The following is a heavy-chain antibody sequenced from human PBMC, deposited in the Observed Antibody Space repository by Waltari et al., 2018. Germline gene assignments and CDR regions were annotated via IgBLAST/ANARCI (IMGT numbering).Heavy chain of an antibody. D-gene: IGHD2-21*01. J-gene: IGHJ5*02. Sequence: QVQLVQSGAEVLRPGASVKVSCQASGYTFINLESTWVRQAAGQGLEWMGWVNPNSGATAYAQKFQGRITMTWDTSINTAYMEMSNLRSDDTAVLYCARGRDVFANFDYNWFDPWGQGTLVTVSS. CDR2: VNPNSGAT. V-gene: IGHV1-8*02. CDR3: ARGRDVFANFDYNWFDP. CDR1: GYTFINLE.